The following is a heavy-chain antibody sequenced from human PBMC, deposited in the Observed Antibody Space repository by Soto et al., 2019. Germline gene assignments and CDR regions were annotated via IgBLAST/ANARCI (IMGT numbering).Heavy chain of an antibody. CDR3: ARDQDSGRFLYRALDY. CDR2: ISYDESNK. J-gene: IGHJ4*02. CDR1: GFTFSSYA. D-gene: IGHD1-26*01. V-gene: IGHV3-30-3*01. Sequence: GGSLRLSCAASGFTFSSYAMHWVRQAPGKGLEWVSVISYDESNKYYADSVKGRFTISRDNSNTLYLQMNSLRVEDTAVYYCARDQDSGRFLYRALDYWGQGTLVTVPQ.